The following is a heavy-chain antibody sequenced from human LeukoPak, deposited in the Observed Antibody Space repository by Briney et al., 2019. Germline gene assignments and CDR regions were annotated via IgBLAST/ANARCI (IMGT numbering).Heavy chain of an antibody. Sequence: ASVKVSCKASGYTFTSYGISWVRQAPGQGLEWMGWISAYNGNTNYAQKLQGRVTMTTDTSTSTAYMELRSLRSDDTAVYYCARGAGVLTGYYTSPPLFDYWGQGTLVTVSS. V-gene: IGHV1-18*04. CDR3: ARGAGVLTGYYTSPPLFDY. D-gene: IGHD3-9*01. CDR2: ISAYNGNT. J-gene: IGHJ4*02. CDR1: GYTFTSYG.